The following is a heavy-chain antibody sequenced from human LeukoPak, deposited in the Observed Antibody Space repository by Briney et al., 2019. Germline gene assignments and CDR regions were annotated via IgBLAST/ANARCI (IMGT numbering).Heavy chain of an antibody. CDR1: GYTFTSYA. D-gene: IGHD3-22*01. V-gene: IGHV1-3*01. Sequence: ASVKVSCKASGYTFTSYAMHWVRQAPGQRLEWMGWINAGNGNTKYSQKFQGRVTITRDTSASTAYMELSSLRSEDTAVYYCARDHENYYYDSSGHDYWGQGTLVTVSS. CDR2: INAGNGNT. CDR3: ARDHENYYYDSSGHDY. J-gene: IGHJ4*02.